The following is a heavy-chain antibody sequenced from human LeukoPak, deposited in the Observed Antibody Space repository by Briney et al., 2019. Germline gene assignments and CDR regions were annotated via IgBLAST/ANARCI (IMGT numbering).Heavy chain of an antibody. J-gene: IGHJ4*02. V-gene: IGHV3-48*03. Sequence: PGGSLRLSCEASGFTFSHYEMSWVRQAPGKGLEWVSYISSSGYTIYYADSVKGRFTISRDNAKNSLYLQMNSLRAVDTAVYYCAREDCSSTSCYDPSVSDYWGQGTLVTVSS. CDR2: ISSSGYTI. CDR3: AREDCSSTSCYDPSVSDY. D-gene: IGHD2-2*01. CDR1: GFTFSHYE.